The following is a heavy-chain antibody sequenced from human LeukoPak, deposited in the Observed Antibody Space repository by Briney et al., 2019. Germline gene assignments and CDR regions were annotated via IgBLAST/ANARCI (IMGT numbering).Heavy chain of an antibody. CDR3: ARERGEYKLLYRSLGY. D-gene: IGHD2-2*02. CDR1: GFTFSSYS. Sequence: GGSLRLSCAASGFTFSSYSMNWVRQAPVKGLEWVSYISSSSSTIYYADSAKGRFTISRDNSKNTLYLQMNSLRAEDTAVYYCARERGEYKLLYRSLGYWGQGTLVTVSS. V-gene: IGHV3-48*01. J-gene: IGHJ4*02. CDR2: ISSSSSTI.